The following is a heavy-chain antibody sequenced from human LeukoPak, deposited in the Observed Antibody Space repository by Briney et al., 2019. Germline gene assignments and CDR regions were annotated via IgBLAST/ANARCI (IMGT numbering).Heavy chain of an antibody. D-gene: IGHD1-26*01. V-gene: IGHV1-3*01. CDR2: INAGNGNT. J-gene: IGHJ4*02. CDR1: GYTFTSYA. CDR3: ARDMWELLGFDY. Sequence: ASVKVSCKASGYTFTSYAMHWVRQAPGQRLEWMGWINAGNGNTKYSQKFQRRVTITRDTSASTAYMELSSLRSEDTAVYYCARDMWELLGFDYWGQGTLVTVSS.